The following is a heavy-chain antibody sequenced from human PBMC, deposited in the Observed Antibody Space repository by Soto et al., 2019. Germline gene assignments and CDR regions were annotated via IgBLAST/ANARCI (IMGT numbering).Heavy chain of an antibody. Sequence: ASVKVSCKASGYTFTSYGISWVRQAPGQGLEWMGWISAYNGNTNYAQKLQGRVTMPTDTSTSTAYMELRSLRSDDTAVYYCARDYYYDSSGYTTSRNYYGMDVWGQGTTVTVSS. CDR2: ISAYNGNT. V-gene: IGHV1-18*04. D-gene: IGHD3-22*01. CDR1: GYTFTSYG. CDR3: ARDYYYDSSGYTTSRNYYGMDV. J-gene: IGHJ6*02.